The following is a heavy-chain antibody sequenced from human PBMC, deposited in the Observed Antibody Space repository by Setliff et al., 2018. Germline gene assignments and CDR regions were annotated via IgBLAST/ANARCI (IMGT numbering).Heavy chain of an antibody. CDR2: ISHNGRV. CDR3: ARSRYYDSSGNNYGLDY. V-gene: IGHV4-34*01. D-gene: IGHD3-22*01. CDR1: GGAVSGFY. J-gene: IGHJ4*02. Sequence: PSETLSLTCDIKGGAVSGFYWSWIRQTPGKDLEWIGEISHNGRVSSSPSLKSRVTISVDRAKNHFSLKLTSVTAADTAMYYCARSRYYDSSGNNYGLDYWGQGTLVTV.